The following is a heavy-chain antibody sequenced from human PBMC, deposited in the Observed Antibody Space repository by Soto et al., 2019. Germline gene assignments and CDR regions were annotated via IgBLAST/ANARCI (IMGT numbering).Heavy chain of an antibody. CDR2: INPDTGAT. J-gene: IGHJ4*02. CDR3: ARKVRDYNFDY. CDR1: GYTFSHYY. V-gene: IGHV1-2*02. D-gene: IGHD4-4*01. Sequence: ASVKVSCKASGYTFSHYYMHWVRKAPGQGLEWMGWINPDTGATKYAQKYEGRVTMTRDTSISTAYLEVTGLRSDDTAVFYCARKVRDYNFDYWGQGTLVTVSS.